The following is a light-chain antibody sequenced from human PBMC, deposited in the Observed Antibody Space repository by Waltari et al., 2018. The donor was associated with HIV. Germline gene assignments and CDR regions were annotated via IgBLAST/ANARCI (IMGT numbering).Light chain of an antibody. J-gene: IGLJ2*01. V-gene: IGLV3-1*01. CDR2: QNS. Sequence: SYELTQPPSVSVSPGQTASIPCSGDKLGDTYASWYQQKPGQSPVLVIYQNSKRPSGIRERFSGSNSGDTATLTISGTQAVDDADYYCQACDSSSAVVFGGGTKLTVL. CDR1: KLGDTY. CDR3: QACDSSSAVV.